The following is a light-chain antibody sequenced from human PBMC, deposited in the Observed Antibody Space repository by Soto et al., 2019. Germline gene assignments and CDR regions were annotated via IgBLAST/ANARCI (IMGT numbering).Light chain of an antibody. Sequence: EIVLTQSPGTLSLSPGERATLSCRASQSVSSYLAWYQQKPGQAPRLLIYDASNRATGIPARFSGSGSGTDFTLTISRLEPEDFAVYYCQQYGSSLITFGQGTRLEIK. CDR3: QQYGSSLIT. V-gene: IGKV3-20*01. CDR2: DAS. CDR1: QSVSSY. J-gene: IGKJ5*01.